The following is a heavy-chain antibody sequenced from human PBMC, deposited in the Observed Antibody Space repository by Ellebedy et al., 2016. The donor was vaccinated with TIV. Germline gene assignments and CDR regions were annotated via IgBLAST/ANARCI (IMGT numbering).Heavy chain of an antibody. J-gene: IGHJ6*02. D-gene: IGHD6-19*01. CDR2: ISNSNSGST. Sequence: GESLKISCAASGLTLSDYYMSWIRQAPGKGLEWVSYISNSNSGSTYYADSVKGRFTISRDNSKNTLYLQMNSLRAEDTAVYYCAKAKWLHYYYFYGLDVWGQGTTVTVSS. CDR3: AKAKWLHYYYFYGLDV. CDR1: GLTLSDYY. V-gene: IGHV3-23*01.